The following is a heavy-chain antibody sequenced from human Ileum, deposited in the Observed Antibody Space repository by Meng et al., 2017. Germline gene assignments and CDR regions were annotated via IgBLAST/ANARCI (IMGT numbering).Heavy chain of an antibody. CDR3: ARRAGEVDLLDY. D-gene: IGHD3-16*01. Sequence: QLQLQESGPGQGKPSETRSHMCTVSGGSISSSSHCCDWIRQPPGKGLEWIGSICYSGNTYYNPSLKSRVSMSVDTSKKQISLKLNSVTAADTAVYYCARRAGEVDLLDYWGQGTLVTVSS. CDR2: ICYSGNT. V-gene: IGHV4-39*01. J-gene: IGHJ4*02. CDR1: GGSISSSSHC.